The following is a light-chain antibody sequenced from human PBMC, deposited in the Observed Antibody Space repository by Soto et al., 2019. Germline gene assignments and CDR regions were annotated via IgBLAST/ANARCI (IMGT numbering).Light chain of an antibody. Sequence: ENVLTQSPGILSLSPGERATLSCRATQSVTSRYFAWYQQKPGQAPRLLIYGISTRATDIPDRFSGSGSGTDFTLTISRLEPEDFVVYYCQQYSTLPHTFGQGTKLEVK. J-gene: IGKJ2*01. CDR2: GIS. CDR1: QSVTSRY. CDR3: QQYSTLPHT. V-gene: IGKV3-20*01.